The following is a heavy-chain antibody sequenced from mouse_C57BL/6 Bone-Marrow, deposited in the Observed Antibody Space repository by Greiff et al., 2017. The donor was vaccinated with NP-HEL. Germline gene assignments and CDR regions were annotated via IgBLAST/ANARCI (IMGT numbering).Heavy chain of an antibody. CDR1: GYTFTSYW. CDR3: ARGLSTMVTPFAY. Sequence: VQLQQSGAELVMPGASVKLSCKASGYTFTSYWMHWVKQRPGQGLEWIGEIDPSDSYTNYNQKFKGKSTLTVDKSSSTAYMQLSSLTSEDSAVYYCARGLSTMVTPFAYWGQGTLVTVSA. CDR2: IDPSDSYT. V-gene: IGHV1-69*01. D-gene: IGHD2-1*01. J-gene: IGHJ3*01.